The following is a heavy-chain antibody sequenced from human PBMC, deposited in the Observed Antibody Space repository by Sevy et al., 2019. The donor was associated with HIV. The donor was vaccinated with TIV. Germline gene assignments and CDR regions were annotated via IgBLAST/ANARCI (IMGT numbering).Heavy chain of an antibody. J-gene: IGHJ5*02. CDR2: IYYSGST. CDR1: GGSISSYY. Sequence: SETLSLTCTVSGGSISSYYWSWIRQPPGKGLEWIGYIYYSGSTNYNPSLKSRVTISVDTSKNQFSLKLSSVTAADTAVYYCARVARYCSSTSCRRPYNWFDPWGQGTLVTVSS. D-gene: IGHD2-2*01. V-gene: IGHV4-59*01. CDR3: ARVARYCSSTSCRRPYNWFDP.